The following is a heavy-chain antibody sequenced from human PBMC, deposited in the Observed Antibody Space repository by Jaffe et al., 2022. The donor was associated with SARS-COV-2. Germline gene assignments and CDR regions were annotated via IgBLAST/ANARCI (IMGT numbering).Heavy chain of an antibody. CDR1: GFTFSNYA. D-gene: IGHD1-1*01. J-gene: IGHJ3*02. CDR2: ISGSGKTT. Sequence: EVQLLESGGNLVQPGGSLRLSCAASGFTFSNYAMNWVRQTPEKGLEWVSHISGSGKTTSYADPVKGRFTISRDNSKNTLYLQMNTLRVEDTAVYYCAKDMTSNNGRYDAFDIWGHGTMVTVSS. CDR3: AKDMTSNNGRYDAFDI. V-gene: IGHV3-23*01.